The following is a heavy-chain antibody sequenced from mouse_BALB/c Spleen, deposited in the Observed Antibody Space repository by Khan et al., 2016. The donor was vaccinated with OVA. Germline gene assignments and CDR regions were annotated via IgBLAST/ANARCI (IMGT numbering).Heavy chain of an antibody. D-gene: IGHD1-1*01. J-gene: IGHJ1*01. CDR1: GISITSGNYR. CDR2: IYYSGTV. Sequence: VQLKESGPGLVKPSQTVSLTCNVTGISITSGNYRWRWNRQFPGNKLEWIGNIYYSGTVTYNQSITSRTTITRDTSKNQFFLEMNSLTAEDTATSDGSRDCGSLYWFFDVWGAGTTVTVSS. V-gene: IGHV3-5*02. CDR3: SRDCGSLYWFFDV.